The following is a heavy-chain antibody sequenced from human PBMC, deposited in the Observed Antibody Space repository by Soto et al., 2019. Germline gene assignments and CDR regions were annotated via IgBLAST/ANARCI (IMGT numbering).Heavy chain of an antibody. CDR1: GYTFTSYA. CDR2: INAGNGNT. V-gene: IGHV1-3*01. D-gene: IGHD1-26*01. CDR3: ARCRGSYSRGDFDY. J-gene: IGHJ4*02. Sequence: ASVKVSCKDSGYTFTSYAMHWVRQAPGQRLAWMGWINAGNGNTKYSQKFQGRVTITRDTSASTAYMELSSLRSEDTAVYYCARCRGSYSRGDFDYWGQGTLVTVSS.